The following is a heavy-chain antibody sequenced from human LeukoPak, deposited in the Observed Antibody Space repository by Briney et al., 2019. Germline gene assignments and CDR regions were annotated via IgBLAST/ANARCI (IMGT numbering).Heavy chain of an antibody. Sequence: HPAGSLRLSCTVSGFTVSSNSMSWVRQAPGKGLEWVSFIYSDNTHYSDSVKGRFTISRDNSKNTLYLQMNSLRAEDTAVYYRARRAGAYSHPYDYWGQGTLVTVSS. D-gene: IGHD4/OR15-4a*01. CDR3: ARRAGAYSHPYDY. CDR2: IYSDNT. J-gene: IGHJ4*02. V-gene: IGHV3-53*01. CDR1: GFTVSSNS.